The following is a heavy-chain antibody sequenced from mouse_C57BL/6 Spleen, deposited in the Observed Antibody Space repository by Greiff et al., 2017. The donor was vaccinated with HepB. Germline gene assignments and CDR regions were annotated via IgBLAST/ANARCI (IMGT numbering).Heavy chain of an antibody. D-gene: IGHD1-1*01. V-gene: IGHV5-6*01. CDR3: ARERVYYGSSYWYFDV. J-gene: IGHJ1*03. CDR2: ISSGGSDT. CDR1: GFTFSSYG. Sequence: EVQVVESGGDLVKPGGSLKLSCAASGFTFSSYGMSWVRQTPDKRLEWVATISSGGSDTYYPDSVKGRFTISRDNAKNTLYLQMSRLKSEDTAMYYCARERVYYGSSYWYFDVWGTGTTVTVSS.